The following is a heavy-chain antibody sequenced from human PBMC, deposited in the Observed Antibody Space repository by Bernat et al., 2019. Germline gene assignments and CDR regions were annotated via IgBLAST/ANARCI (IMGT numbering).Heavy chain of an antibody. CDR1: GGSFSGYY. V-gene: IGHV4-34*01. Sequence: QVQLQQWGAGLLKPSETLSLTCAVYGGSFSGYYWSWIRQPPGKGLEWIGEINHSGSTNYNPSLKSRVTISVDTSKNPFYLKLSSVTAADTAVYYCARGDVVASDDFDIWGQGTMVTVSS. D-gene: IGHD2-15*01. CDR2: INHSGST. CDR3: ARGDVVASDDFDI. J-gene: IGHJ3*02.